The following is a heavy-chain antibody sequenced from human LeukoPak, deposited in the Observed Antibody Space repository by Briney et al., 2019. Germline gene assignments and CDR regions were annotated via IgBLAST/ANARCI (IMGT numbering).Heavy chain of an antibody. CDR2: IIPILGIA. D-gene: IGHD3-22*01. Sequence: SVKVSCKASGGTFSSYAISWVRQAPGQGLEWMGRIIPILGIANYAQKFQGRVTITADKSTSTAYMELSSLRSEDTAVYHCAKVALFSGYYPPFDYWGQGTLVTVSS. J-gene: IGHJ4*02. CDR3: AKVALFSGYYPPFDY. V-gene: IGHV1-69*04. CDR1: GGTFSSYA.